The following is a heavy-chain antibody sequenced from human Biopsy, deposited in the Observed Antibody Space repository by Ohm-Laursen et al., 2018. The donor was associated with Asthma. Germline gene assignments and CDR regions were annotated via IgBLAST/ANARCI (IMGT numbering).Heavy chain of an antibody. CDR2: ISWNSGSI. Sequence: SPRLSCAASGFTFDDYAMHWVRQAPGKGLEWVSGISWNSGSIGYADSVRGRFTISRDNAKNSLYLQMNSLRAEDTALYYCAKGEWELLEANFDYWGQGTLVTVSS. CDR3: AKGEWELLEANFDY. V-gene: IGHV3-9*01. J-gene: IGHJ4*02. CDR1: GFTFDDYA. D-gene: IGHD1-26*01.